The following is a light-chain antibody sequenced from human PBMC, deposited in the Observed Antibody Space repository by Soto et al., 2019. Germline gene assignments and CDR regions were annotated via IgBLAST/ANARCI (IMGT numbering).Light chain of an antibody. V-gene: IGKV3-20*01. J-gene: IGKJ1*01. CDR2: GAS. CDR1: ESASTNF. Sequence: EVILPQSPGPLSLSPGDRATLSCRSHESASTNFLACYQQKPGHAPRLLIYGASNRASGVPDRFRGSGSGANFTVTIIRLETEDFGVYFSQQYLTSCLTFGQGTKV. CDR3: QQYLTSCLT.